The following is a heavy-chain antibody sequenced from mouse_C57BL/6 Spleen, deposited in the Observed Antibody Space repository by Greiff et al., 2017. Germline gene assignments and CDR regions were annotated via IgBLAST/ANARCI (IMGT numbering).Heavy chain of an antibody. D-gene: IGHD1-1*01. Sequence: QVQLQQPGAELVKPGASVKLSCKASGYTFTSYWMHWVKQRPGQGLEWIGMIHPNSGSTNYNEKFKSKATLTVAKSSSTAYMQLSSLTSEDSAVYYCASHYYGSVSFAYWGQGTLVTVSA. J-gene: IGHJ3*01. CDR2: IHPNSGST. V-gene: IGHV1-64*01. CDR3: ASHYYGSVSFAY. CDR1: GYTFTSYW.